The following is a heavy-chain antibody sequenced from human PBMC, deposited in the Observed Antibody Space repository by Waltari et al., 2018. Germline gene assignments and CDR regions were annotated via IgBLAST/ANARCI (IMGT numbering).Heavy chain of an antibody. Sequence: QEQLVESGGGVVPPGQSLTLSCAASGFTFKTYSLHWVRQAPGRGLQWVCLISSNGNTKYYADAVKGRFTISRDNSRNILHLQMNSLRPEDTAVYFCARVWRDFFYYSMDVWGQGTTVTVSS. J-gene: IGHJ6*03. V-gene: IGHV3-30*16. CDR1: GFTFKTYS. CDR3: ARVWRDFFYYSMDV. CDR2: ISSNGNTK.